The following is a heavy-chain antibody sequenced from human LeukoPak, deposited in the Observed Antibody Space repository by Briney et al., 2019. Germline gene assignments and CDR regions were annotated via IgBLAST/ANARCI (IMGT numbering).Heavy chain of an antibody. J-gene: IGHJ5*02. D-gene: IGHD2-8*01. CDR3: AKEASYCTNGVCYSRIFDT. CDR1: GFTFSGYA. CDR2: ISGSGGST. Sequence: PGGSLRLSCAASGFTFSGYAMSWVRQAPGKGLEWVSAISGSGGSTFYADSVKGRFTMSRDNSKNTLYLQMNSLSAEDTAVYYCAKEASYCTNGVCYSRIFDTWGQGTLVTVSS. V-gene: IGHV3-23*01.